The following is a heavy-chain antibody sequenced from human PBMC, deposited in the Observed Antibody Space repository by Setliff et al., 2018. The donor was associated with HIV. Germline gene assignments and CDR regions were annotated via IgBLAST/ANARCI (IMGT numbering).Heavy chain of an antibody. CDR3: ARDLDPYFAMAV. J-gene: IGHJ6*02. CDR1: GGTFSSYA. V-gene: IGHV1-69*05. Sequence: ASVKVSCKASGGTFSSYAISWVRQAPGQGLEWMGGIIPIFGTANYAQKFQGRVTITTDESTSTAYMELSSLRSEDTAVYYCARDLDPYFAMAVWGQGTTVTVSS. CDR2: IIPIFGTA.